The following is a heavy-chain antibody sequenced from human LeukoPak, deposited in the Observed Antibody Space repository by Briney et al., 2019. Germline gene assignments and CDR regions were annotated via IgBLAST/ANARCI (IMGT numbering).Heavy chain of an antibody. CDR1: GFTFSSYA. CDR2: ISGSGSDT. CDR3: AKQSYGSGSYYTYDY. D-gene: IGHD3-10*01. J-gene: IGHJ4*02. V-gene: IGHV3-23*01. Sequence: GGSLRLSCAASGFTFSSYAMSWVRRAPGKGLDWVSVISGSGSDTYYADSVKGRFTISRDNSKNTLYLQMNSLRAEDTAVYYCAKQSYGSGSYYTYDYWGQGTLVTVSS.